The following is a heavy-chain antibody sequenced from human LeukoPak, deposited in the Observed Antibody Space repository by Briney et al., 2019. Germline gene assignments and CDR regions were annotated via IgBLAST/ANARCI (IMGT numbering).Heavy chain of an antibody. CDR1: GGSISSYY. J-gene: IGHJ6*02. D-gene: IGHD5-18*01. CDR3: ARGFYGYPYYYGMDV. V-gene: IGHV4-59*01. CDR2: IYYSGGT. Sequence: SETLSLTCTVSGGSISSYYWSWIRQPPGKGLEWIGYIYYSGGTNYNPSLKSRVTISVDTSKNQFSLKLSSVTAADTAVYYCARGFYGYPYYYGMDVWGQGTTVTVSS.